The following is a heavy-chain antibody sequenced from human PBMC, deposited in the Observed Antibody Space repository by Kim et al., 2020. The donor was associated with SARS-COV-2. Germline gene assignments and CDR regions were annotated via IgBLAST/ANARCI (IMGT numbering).Heavy chain of an antibody. CDR3: ARHRGYSIACYVAFYF. D-gene: IGHD6-19*01. CDR2: ACYIGNT. CDR1: GGSLSSSSYY. V-gene: IGHV4-39*01. J-gene: IGHJ2*01. Sequence: SETLSLTCTVSGGSLSSSSYYWGWIRQPPGQGLEWIGTACYIGNTNYNPSLQSTITISVATTQNPFTLRLVSVTAAAASDYACARHRGYSIACYVAFYF.